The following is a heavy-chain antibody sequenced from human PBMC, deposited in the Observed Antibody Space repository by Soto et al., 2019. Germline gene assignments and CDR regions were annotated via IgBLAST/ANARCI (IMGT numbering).Heavy chain of an antibody. Sequence: GASVKVSCKASDYTFTSYSIIWVRQAPGQGLEWIGWISVYNGNTNYAQKFRGRVTMTTDISTATAYMEMRSLRSDDTAVYYCARSGSSWNLREFNYWGQGTPVTVSS. D-gene: IGHD6-13*01. V-gene: IGHV1-18*01. CDR1: DYTFTSYS. CDR2: ISVYNGNT. CDR3: ARSGSSWNLREFNY. J-gene: IGHJ4*02.